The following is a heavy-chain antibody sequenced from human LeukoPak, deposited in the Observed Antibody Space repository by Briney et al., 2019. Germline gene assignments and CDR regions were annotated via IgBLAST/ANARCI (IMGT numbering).Heavy chain of an antibody. CDR3: ARGRAGRWLQSEHLDY. CDR2: IYYSGST. D-gene: IGHD5-24*01. J-gene: IGHJ4*02. CDR1: GGSISSYY. Sequence: PSETLSLTCTVSGGSISSYYWSWIRQPPGKGLEWIGYIYYSGSTNYNPSLKSRVTISVDTSKNQFSLKLSSVTAADTAVYYCARGRAGRWLQSEHLDYWGQGTLVTVSS. V-gene: IGHV4-59*01.